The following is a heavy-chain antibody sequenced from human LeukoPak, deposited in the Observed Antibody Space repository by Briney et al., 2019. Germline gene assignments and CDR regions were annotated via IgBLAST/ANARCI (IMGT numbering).Heavy chain of an antibody. J-gene: IGHJ5*02. CDR1: GGTFSSYA. Sequence: SVKVSCKASGGTFSSYAISWVRQAPGQGLEWMGGIIPIFGTANYAQKFQGRVTITTDESTSTAYMELSSLRSEDTAVYYCARLANWNYDNGRYNWFDPWGQGTLVTVSS. CDR3: ARLANWNYDNGRYNWFDP. CDR2: IIPIFGTA. V-gene: IGHV1-69*05. D-gene: IGHD1-7*01.